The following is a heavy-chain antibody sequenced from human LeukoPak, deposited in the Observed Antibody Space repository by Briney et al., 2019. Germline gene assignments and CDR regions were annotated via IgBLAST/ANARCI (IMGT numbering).Heavy chain of an antibody. CDR2: SPTSGNT. Sequence: SETLSLTCTVSGGSIITTDYYWGWIRQPPVKGLEWIGRSPTSGNTYYNPSLKSRVTISVDTSKNQFSLTLTSVTAADTAVYYCARVPPSHGYYFYYMDVWGKGTTVTVSS. D-gene: IGHD2-8*01. V-gene: IGHV4-39*07. J-gene: IGHJ6*03. CDR1: GGSIITTDYY. CDR3: ARVPPSHGYYFYYMDV.